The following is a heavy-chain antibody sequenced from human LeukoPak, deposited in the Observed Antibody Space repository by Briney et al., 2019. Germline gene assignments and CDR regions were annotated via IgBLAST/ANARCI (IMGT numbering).Heavy chain of an antibody. Sequence: ASVKVACKVSGYTFTDYYMHWVQQAPGKGHEWMGLVDPEDGETIYAEKFQGRVTITADTSTDTAYMELSSLRSEDTAVYYCATYYDYVWGTSKPAFDIWGQGTMVTVSS. CDR1: GYTFTDYY. CDR2: VDPEDGET. J-gene: IGHJ3*02. CDR3: ATYYDYVWGTSKPAFDI. V-gene: IGHV1-69-2*01. D-gene: IGHD3-16*01.